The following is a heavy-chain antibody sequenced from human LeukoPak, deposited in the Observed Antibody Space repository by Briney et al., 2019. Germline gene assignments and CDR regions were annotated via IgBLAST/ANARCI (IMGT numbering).Heavy chain of an antibody. Sequence: GGSLRLSCAASGFPFSSYWMHWVRQVSGKGLVWVSRINTDGSSTSYADSVKGRFTISRDNAKNTLYHQMNSLRPEDTAVYYCAKYTPTAATGMSFDPWGQGTLVTVSS. CDR2: INTDGSST. CDR1: GFPFSSYW. V-gene: IGHV3-74*01. D-gene: IGHD3-9*01. J-gene: IGHJ5*02. CDR3: AKYTPTAATGMSFDP.